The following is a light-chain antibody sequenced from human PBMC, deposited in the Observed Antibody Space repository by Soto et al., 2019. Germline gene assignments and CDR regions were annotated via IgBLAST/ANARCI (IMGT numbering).Light chain of an antibody. Sequence: QSALTQPASVSGSPGQSITISCTGTSSDVGGYNYVSWYQQHPGKAPKLMIYDVSNRPSGVSNRFSGYKSGNTASLTISGLHAEDEADYYCSSYTSSSTLVVFGGGTKVTVL. CDR1: SSDVGGYNY. V-gene: IGLV2-14*01. J-gene: IGLJ2*01. CDR2: DVS. CDR3: SSYTSSSTLVV.